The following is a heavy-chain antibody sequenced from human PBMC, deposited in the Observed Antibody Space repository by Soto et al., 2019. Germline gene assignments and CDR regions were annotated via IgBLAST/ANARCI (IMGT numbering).Heavy chain of an antibody. CDR3: ARVEKDYAVWSGYDRYYFDY. D-gene: IGHD3-3*01. Sequence: EVQLVESGGGLVQPGGSLRLSCAASGFTFNSYWMNWVRQAPGKGLEWVANIKQDGREKYYADSVKGRFTISRDNAENSLYLQMNSLRAEDTAVYYCARVEKDYAVWSGYDRYYFDYWGQGTLVTVCS. V-gene: IGHV3-7*01. CDR1: GFTFNSYW. J-gene: IGHJ4*02. CDR2: IKQDGREK.